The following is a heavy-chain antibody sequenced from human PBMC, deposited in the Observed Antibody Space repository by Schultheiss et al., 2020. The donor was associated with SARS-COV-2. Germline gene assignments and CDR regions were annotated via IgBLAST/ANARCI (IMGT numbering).Heavy chain of an antibody. J-gene: IGHJ6*02. Sequence: GESLKISCAASGFTFSSYAMSWVRQAPGKGLEWVANIKQDGSEKYYVDSVKGRFTISRDNSRNTLYLQMNSLRAEDTAVYYCAKYYSSSWYYYYYGMDVWGQGTTVTVSS. CDR1: GFTFSSYA. V-gene: IGHV3-7*01. CDR3: AKYYSSSWYYYYYGMDV. D-gene: IGHD6-13*01. CDR2: IKQDGSEK.